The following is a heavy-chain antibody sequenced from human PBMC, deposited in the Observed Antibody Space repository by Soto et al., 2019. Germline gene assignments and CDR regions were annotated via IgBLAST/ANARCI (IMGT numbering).Heavy chain of an antibody. V-gene: IGHV1-69*12. CDR2: IMPVFPTP. CDR3: ARDKDRQRLGGNYYYLLDV. Sequence: QVQLVQSGAEVKKPGSSVKVSCKSSGGTFSTSAISWVRQAPGQGLEWVGGIMPVFPTPDYAQKFQGRVTITADESTTTTDVELTGLGADDSAVSYCARDKDRQRLGGNYYYLLDVWGQGSAFTVAS. CDR1: GGTFSTSA. J-gene: IGHJ6*02. D-gene: IGHD5-12*01.